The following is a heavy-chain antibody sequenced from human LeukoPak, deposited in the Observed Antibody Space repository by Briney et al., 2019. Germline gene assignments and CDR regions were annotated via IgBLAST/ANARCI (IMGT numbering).Heavy chain of an antibody. J-gene: IGHJ3*02. CDR3: ARDPPPGRLDAFDI. CDR2: IIPIFGTA. CDR1: GYTFTSYG. D-gene: IGHD6-25*01. Sequence: SVKVSCKASGYTFTSYGISWVRQAPGQGLEWMGGIIPIFGTANYAQKFQGRVTITTDESTSTAYMELSSLRSEDTAVYYCARDPPPGRLDAFDIWGQGTMVTVSS. V-gene: IGHV1-69*05.